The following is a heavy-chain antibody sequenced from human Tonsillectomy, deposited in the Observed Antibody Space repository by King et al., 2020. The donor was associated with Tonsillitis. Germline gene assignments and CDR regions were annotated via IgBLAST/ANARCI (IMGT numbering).Heavy chain of an antibody. CDR1: GGTFSTYG. J-gene: IGHJ4*02. Sequence: QLVQSGAEVKKPGSSVKVSCKASGGTFSTYGISWVRQAPGQGLEWMGRIIPILDIANYAQKFQGRVTITADKSTTTAYMELSSLRSEDTAVYYCARDKRYSSGWYSNSWGQGPLVTVSS. D-gene: IGHD6-19*01. V-gene: IGHV1-69*09. CDR3: ARDKRYSSGWYSNS. CDR2: IIPILDIA.